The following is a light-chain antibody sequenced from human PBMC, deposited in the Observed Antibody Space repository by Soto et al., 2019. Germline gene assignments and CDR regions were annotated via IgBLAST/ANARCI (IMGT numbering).Light chain of an antibody. Sequence: EIVLTQSPRTLSLSPGERATLTCRASQSVGSDYVAWYQHRPGQAPRLLFSGIFRRATGIPDRFSGSGSGTDFTLTINRLEPEHFAVYYCQQFGSSPRTFGQGTKV. J-gene: IGKJ1*01. CDR3: QQFGSSPRT. CDR2: GIF. CDR1: QSVGSDY. V-gene: IGKV3-20*01.